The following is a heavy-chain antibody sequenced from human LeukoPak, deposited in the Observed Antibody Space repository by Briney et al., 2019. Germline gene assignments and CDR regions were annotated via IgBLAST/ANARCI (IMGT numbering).Heavy chain of an antibody. CDR1: GFSFSRYW. V-gene: IGHV3-7*01. CDR2: INQDVSRI. CDR3: ARSKDDVTKFDY. J-gene: IGHJ4*02. D-gene: IGHD2-8*01. Sequence: PGRSLRLSCAGSGFSFSRYWMAWVRQAPGKGLEWVASINQDVSRIHYVDSVKGRFTISRDNAKSSLFLQMTSLRVEDTAVYYCARSKDDVTKFDYWGQGTLVTVSS.